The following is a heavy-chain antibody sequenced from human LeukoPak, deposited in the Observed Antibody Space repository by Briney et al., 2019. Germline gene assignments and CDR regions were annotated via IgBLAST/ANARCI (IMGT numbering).Heavy chain of an antibody. Sequence: GESLSLSCAVSGFTFSTYAVCWIRQAPGKGLEWVSDISGSGGSTYYADSVKGRFTISRDNSKDTVYLQMNSLRVDDTAVYYCAKSNREQLVRSYGLDVWGQGTTVTVSS. J-gene: IGHJ6*02. CDR3: AKSNREQLVRSYGLDV. CDR1: GFTFSTYA. CDR2: ISGSGGST. D-gene: IGHD6-13*01. V-gene: IGHV3-23*01.